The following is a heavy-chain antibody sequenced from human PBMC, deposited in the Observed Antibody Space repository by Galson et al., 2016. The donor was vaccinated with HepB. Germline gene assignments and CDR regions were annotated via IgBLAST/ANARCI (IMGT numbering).Heavy chain of an antibody. Sequence: LRLSCAASGFPFGDYTMNWVRQAPGKGLEWVSSISTTSSYINYLDSVEGRFTISRDNAKNSLFLQMDSLRPEDTAIYYCTRDSTPRMAYVPDYWGQGTLVTVSS. CDR1: GFPFGDYT. CDR2: ISTTSSYI. V-gene: IGHV3-21*01. CDR3: TRDSTPRMAYVPDY. J-gene: IGHJ4*02. D-gene: IGHD5-24*01.